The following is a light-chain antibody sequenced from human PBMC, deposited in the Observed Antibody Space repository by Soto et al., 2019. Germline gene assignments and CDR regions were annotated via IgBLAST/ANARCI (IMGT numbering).Light chain of an antibody. V-gene: IGKV3-15*01. Sequence: EIVMTQSPASLSVSPGDGATLSCRASQSVASNVAWNQQKPGQGPRLLIHGASTRAVGVPARFSGSGSGTDFTLTINSLQSEDFAVYYCQQYHNWPPQYTFGQGTKLQI. CDR1: QSVASN. CDR2: GAS. CDR3: QQYHNWPPQYT. J-gene: IGKJ2*01.